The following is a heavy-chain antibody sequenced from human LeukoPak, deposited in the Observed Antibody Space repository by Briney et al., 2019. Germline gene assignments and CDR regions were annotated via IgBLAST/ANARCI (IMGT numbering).Heavy chain of an antibody. CDR2: INQDGSEK. D-gene: IGHD6-19*01. CDR3: ARVGVAVAFWYFDL. J-gene: IGHJ2*01. CDR1: GFTFSLYW. Sequence: GGSLRLSCAASGFTFSLYWMSWVRQAPGKGLEWVANINQDGSEKYYVDSVKGRFTISRDNAKNSLYLQMNSLRAEDTAVYYCARVGVAVAFWYFDLWGRGTLVTVSS. V-gene: IGHV3-7*03.